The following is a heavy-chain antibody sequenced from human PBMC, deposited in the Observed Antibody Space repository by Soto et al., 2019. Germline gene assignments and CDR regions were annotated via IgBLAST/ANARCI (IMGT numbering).Heavy chain of an antibody. V-gene: IGHV2-5*01. CDR1: GFSLSTSGVG. CDR2: IYWNDDK. J-gene: IGHJ6*02. D-gene: IGHD3-9*01. Sequence: SGPTLVHPTQTLTLTCTFSGFSLSTSGVGVGWIRQPPGKALEWLALIYWNDDKRYSPSLKSRLTITKDTSKNQVVLTMTNMDPVDTATYYCAHRPRLRYSDWLLTDYYYYYGMDVWGQGTTVTVSS. CDR3: AHRPRLRYSDWLLTDYYYYYGMDV.